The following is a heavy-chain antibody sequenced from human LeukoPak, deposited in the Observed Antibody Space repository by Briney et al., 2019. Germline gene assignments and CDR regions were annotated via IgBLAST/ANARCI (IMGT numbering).Heavy chain of an antibody. V-gene: IGHV3-48*01. CDR2: ISSSGSTI. CDR1: GFTFSSYS. CDR3: ARDGSSSSPY. Sequence: PGGSLRLSCAASGFTFSSYSMNWVRQAPGKGLEWVSYISSSGSTIYAADYVKGRFTISRDNARNSLYLQMNSLRAEDTAVYYCARDGSSSSPYWGQGALVTVSS. J-gene: IGHJ4*02. D-gene: IGHD6-13*01.